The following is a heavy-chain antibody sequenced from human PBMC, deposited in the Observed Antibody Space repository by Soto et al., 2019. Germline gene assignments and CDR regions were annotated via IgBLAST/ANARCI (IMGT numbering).Heavy chain of an antibody. Sequence: QITLKESGPTLVKPTQTLTLTCTFSGFSLSTRGVRVGWIRQLPGRALGWLALIYCDDDKRYSPSLKSSLTITKATSKTQVVLTMTNIDPVDTATYSCAHPLTTFGSGSYLGYCGQGTLVTVSS. CDR3: AHPLTTFGSGSYLGY. D-gene: IGHD3-10*01. V-gene: IGHV2-5*02. J-gene: IGHJ4*02. CDR2: IYCDDDK. CDR1: GFSLSTRGVR.